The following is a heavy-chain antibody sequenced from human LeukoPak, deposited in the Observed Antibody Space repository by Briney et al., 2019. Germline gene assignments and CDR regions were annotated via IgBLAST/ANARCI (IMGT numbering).Heavy chain of an antibody. CDR3: ARDTSGWSDAYACHFDP. Sequence: SETLSHTCTVSGGSISPYYWSWIGQPPEKGLEWIGYIYYSGSTSYNPSLKSRVTISVDTSTNQFSLKQSSVTAADTAVYYCARDTSGWSDAYACHFDPWGRGTLVTVSS. J-gene: IGHJ2*01. CDR1: GGSISPYY. CDR2: IYYSGST. V-gene: IGHV4-59*01. D-gene: IGHD6-19*01.